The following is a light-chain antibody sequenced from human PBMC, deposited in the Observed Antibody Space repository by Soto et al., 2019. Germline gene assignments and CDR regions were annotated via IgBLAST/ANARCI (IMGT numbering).Light chain of an antibody. CDR1: SSDVGGYNY. CDR3: SSYAGNSRYV. Sequence: QSALTQPPSASGSPGQSVAISCTGTSSDVGGYNYVSWYQQHPGKAPKLIIYEVSKRPSGVPDRLSGFKYGNTASLTVSGLQAEDEADYYCSSYAGNSRYVFGTGTKVTV. V-gene: IGLV2-8*01. CDR2: EVS. J-gene: IGLJ1*01.